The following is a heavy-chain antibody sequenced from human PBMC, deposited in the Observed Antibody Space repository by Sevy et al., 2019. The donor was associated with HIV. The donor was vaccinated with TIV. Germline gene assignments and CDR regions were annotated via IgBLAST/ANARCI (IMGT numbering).Heavy chain of an antibody. CDR3: ARQGGIVDRAFDY. D-gene: IGHD2-21*01. V-gene: IGHV4-39*01. CDR2: MFYSGTT. J-gene: IGHJ4*02. Sequence: SDTLSLICTVSGGSISASNYDWGWIRQSPGMGLEWIGSMFYSGTTYFNPSLKSRVTISVDTSKNQFYLKLNSVTAADTAVYYCARQGGIVDRAFDYWGQGTLVTVSS. CDR1: GGSISASNYD.